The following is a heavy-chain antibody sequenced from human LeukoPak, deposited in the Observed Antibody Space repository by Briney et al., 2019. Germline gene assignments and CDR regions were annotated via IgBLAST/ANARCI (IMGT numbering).Heavy chain of an antibody. V-gene: IGHV1-2*02. J-gene: IGHJ5*02. CDR1: GYTFTRYY. CDR3: ARDSYGDYNNWFDP. D-gene: IGHD4-17*01. CDR2: INPNSGGT. Sequence: ASVKVSCLASGYTFTRYYLHWVRQAPGQRLGCIGCINPNSGGTNYAQRFQGRVTMTRDKSISTAYMELSRLRSDDTAVYYCARDSYGDYNNWFDPWGQGTLVTVSS.